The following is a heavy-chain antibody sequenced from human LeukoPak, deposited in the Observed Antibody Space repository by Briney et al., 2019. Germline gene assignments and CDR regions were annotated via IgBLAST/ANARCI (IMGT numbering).Heavy chain of an antibody. CDR1: GGSISSYY. D-gene: IGHD3-22*01. CDR2: IYYSGST. CDR3: ARNKGLTMIDY. J-gene: IGHJ4*02. Sequence: PSETLSLTCTVSGGSISSYYWSWIRQPPGNGLEWIGYIYYSGSTNYNPSLKSRVTISVDTSKNQFSLKLSSVTAADTAVYYCARNKGLTMIDYWGQGTLVTVSS. V-gene: IGHV4-59*08.